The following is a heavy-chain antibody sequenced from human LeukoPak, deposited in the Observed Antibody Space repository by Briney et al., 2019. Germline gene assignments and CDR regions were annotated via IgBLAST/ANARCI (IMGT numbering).Heavy chain of an antibody. CDR2: ISSSSSYI. J-gene: IGHJ4*02. Sequence: GGSLRLSCAASGFTFSSYSMNWVRQAPGKGLEWVSSISSSSSYIYYADSVKGRFTISRDNAKNSLYLQMNSLRAEDTAVYYCARDRDIVLVPAAMVDYWGQGTLVTVSS. CDR1: GFTFSSYS. CDR3: ARDRDIVLVPAAMVDY. D-gene: IGHD2-2*01. V-gene: IGHV3-21*01.